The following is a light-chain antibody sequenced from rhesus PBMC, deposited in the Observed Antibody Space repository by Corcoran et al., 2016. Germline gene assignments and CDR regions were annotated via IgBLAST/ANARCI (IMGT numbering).Light chain of an antibody. J-gene: IGLJ1*01. CDR1: SSDIGDYDY. CDR2: DVS. V-gene: IGLV2-23*01. Sequence: QAALTQPPSVYGSPGQSVTISCTGTSSDIGDYDYVSWYQQHPGKAPKLMIYDVSKRPSGVSDRFSGSKSGNTASLTISGLQPEDEADYSCSSYAGSNTYIFGAGTRLTVL. CDR3: SSYAGSNTYI.